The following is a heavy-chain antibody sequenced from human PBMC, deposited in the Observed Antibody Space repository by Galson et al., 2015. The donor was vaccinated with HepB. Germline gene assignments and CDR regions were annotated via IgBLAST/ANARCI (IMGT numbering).Heavy chain of an antibody. V-gene: IGHV3-21*01. CDR3: VRSSGYSRTWYARPADFDY. Sequence: SLRLSCAASGFTFSNFNMNWVRQAPGKGLEWVSSTTSAGSYVYYAGSVKGRFAISRDNAKNSLYLRMNRLSAEDTAVYYCVRSSGYSRTWYARPADFDYWGQGTLVTVSS. J-gene: IGHJ4*02. CDR1: GFTFSNFN. CDR2: TTSAGSYV. D-gene: IGHD6-13*01.